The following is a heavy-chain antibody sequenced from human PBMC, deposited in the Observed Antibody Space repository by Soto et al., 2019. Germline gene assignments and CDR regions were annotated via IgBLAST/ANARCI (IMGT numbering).Heavy chain of an antibody. J-gene: IGHJ6*02. Sequence: GGSLRLSCAASGFTFSSYGMHWVCQAPGKGLEWVAVVSYDGGNKYYADSVKGRFTISRDNSKNTLYLQMNSLRAEDTAVYYCAKETVVGYYYYYGMDVWGQGTTVTVSS. V-gene: IGHV3-30*18. CDR1: GFTFSSYG. CDR2: VSYDGGNK. CDR3: AKETVVGYYYYYGMDV. D-gene: IGHD2-15*01.